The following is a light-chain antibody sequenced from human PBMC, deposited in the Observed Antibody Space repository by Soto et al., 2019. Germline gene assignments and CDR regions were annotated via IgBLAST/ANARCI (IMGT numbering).Light chain of an antibody. Sequence: EIVMTQSPVTLSVSPVERATLSCRASQFVSSNLAWYQQKPGQAPRLLIYDASNRATGIPARFSGSGSGTDFTLTISSLEPEDFAVYYCQQRSNWPPTFGQGTRLEIK. CDR2: DAS. CDR1: QFVSSN. CDR3: QQRSNWPPT. J-gene: IGKJ5*01. V-gene: IGKV3-11*01.